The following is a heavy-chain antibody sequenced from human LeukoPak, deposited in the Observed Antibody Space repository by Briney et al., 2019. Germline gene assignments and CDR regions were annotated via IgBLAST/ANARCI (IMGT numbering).Heavy chain of an antibody. CDR2: ISYDGSNK. D-gene: IGHD4-17*01. Sequence: QPGRSLRLSCAASGFTFSSYGVHWVRQAPGKGLEWVAVISYDGSNKYYADSVKGRFTISRDNSKNTLYLQMNSLRAEDTAVYYCAKDRYGDYALDVWGQGTTVTVSS. J-gene: IGHJ6*02. V-gene: IGHV3-30*18. CDR1: GFTFSSYG. CDR3: AKDRYGDYALDV.